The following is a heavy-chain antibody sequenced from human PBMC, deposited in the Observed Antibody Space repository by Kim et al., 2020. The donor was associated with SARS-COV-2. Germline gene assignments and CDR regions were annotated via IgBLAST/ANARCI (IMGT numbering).Heavy chain of an antibody. V-gene: IGHV4-39*01. CDR3: ARSYSGPFDI. D-gene: IGHD3-10*01. Sequence: TPYSNPSLKRAVTMSVDTSKNQFSLRLSSATAADTAVYYCARSYSGPFDIWGQGTMVTVSS. J-gene: IGHJ3*02. CDR2: TP.